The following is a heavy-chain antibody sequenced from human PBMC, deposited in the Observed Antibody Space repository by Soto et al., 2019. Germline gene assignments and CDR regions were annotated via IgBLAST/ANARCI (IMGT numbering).Heavy chain of an antibody. CDR2: ISYDGSDK. CDR1: GFSFNTFG. J-gene: IGHJ4*02. Sequence: QVQLVESGGAVVQPGRSLRLSCAASGFSFNTFGMHWVRQAPGKGLEWLTVISYDGSDKYYADSVEGRFIISRDNSENSLYLQMNSLRPVDTAVYYCARGPYYGSGTLDYWGQGNLVTVSS. V-gene: IGHV3-30*03. D-gene: IGHD3-10*01. CDR3: ARGPYYGSGTLDY.